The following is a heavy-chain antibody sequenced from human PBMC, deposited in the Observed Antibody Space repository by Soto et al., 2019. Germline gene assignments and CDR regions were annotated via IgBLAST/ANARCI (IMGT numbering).Heavy chain of an antibody. D-gene: IGHD4-4*01. V-gene: IGHV4-59*08. CDR1: GGSISGYY. J-gene: IGHJ5*02. CDR2: IYYSGST. Sequence: QVQLQESGPGLVKPSETLSLTCTVSGGSISGYYYSWIRQTPGKGLEWIGQIYYSGSTKYNPSLMSRVTMSVATSKHRVSLQLTSVTAADTALYYCAMVVTTLSNWFDPWGQGTLVSVSS. CDR3: AMVVTTLSNWFDP.